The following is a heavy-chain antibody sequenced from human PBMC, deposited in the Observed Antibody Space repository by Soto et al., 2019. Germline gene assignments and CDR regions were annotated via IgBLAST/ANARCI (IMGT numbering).Heavy chain of an antibody. Sequence: EVQLLESGGGLVQPGGSLRLSCAASGFTFSNYAMNWVRQAPGKGLEWVSVISGSGDSTYYADSVKGRFTISRDNSKNTLYVQRTSLRPEDRARDYCARRGSGSYYDCWGQGTLVTVSS. V-gene: IGHV3-23*01. CDR2: ISGSGDST. J-gene: IGHJ4*02. D-gene: IGHD1-26*01. CDR1: GFTFSNYA. CDR3: ARRGSGSYYDC.